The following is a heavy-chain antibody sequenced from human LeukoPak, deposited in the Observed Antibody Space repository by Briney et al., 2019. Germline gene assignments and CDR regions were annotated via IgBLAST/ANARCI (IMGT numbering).Heavy chain of an antibody. D-gene: IGHD6-13*01. CDR3: ARAPHLGSGYSSSWPAALAFDI. V-gene: IGHV3-21*01. J-gene: IGHJ3*02. CDR1: GFTFSSYA. CDR2: ISSSSSYI. Sequence: GGSLRLSCAASGFTFSSYAMSWVRQAPGKGLEWVSSISSSSSYIYYADSVKGRFTISRDNAKNSLYLQMNSLRAEDTAVYYCARAPHLGSGYSSSWPAALAFDIWGQGTMVTVSS.